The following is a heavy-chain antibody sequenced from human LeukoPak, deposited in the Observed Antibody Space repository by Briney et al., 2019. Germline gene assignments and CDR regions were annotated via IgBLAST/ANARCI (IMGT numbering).Heavy chain of an antibody. CDR2: IIPIFGTA. Sequence: SVKVSCKASGDTFSSYAISWVRQAPGQGLEWMGGIIPIFGTANYAQKFQGRVTITTDESTSTAYMELCSLRSEDTAVYYCAREGRDGYDDYWGQGTLVTVSS. CDR1: GDTFSSYA. CDR3: AREGRDGYDDY. J-gene: IGHJ4*02. V-gene: IGHV1-69*05. D-gene: IGHD5-24*01.